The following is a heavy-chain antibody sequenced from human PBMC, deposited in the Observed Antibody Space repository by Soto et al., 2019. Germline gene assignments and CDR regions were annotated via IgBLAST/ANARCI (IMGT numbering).Heavy chain of an antibody. CDR3: ERLNAMRWLDP. J-gene: IGHJ5*02. D-gene: IGHD1-1*01. CDR2: FYTSGST. V-gene: IGHV4-4*07. CDR1: GVSISTFY. Sequence: SETLSLTCTVSGVSISTFYWSWIRQPAGKGLEWIGHFYTSGSTNYNPSLKSRVTMSVDTSKNQFSLKLSSVTAADTAVYYCERLNAMRWLDPWGQGTLVTVSS.